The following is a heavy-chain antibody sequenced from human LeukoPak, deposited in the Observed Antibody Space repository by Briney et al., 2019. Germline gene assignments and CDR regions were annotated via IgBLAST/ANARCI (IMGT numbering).Heavy chain of an antibody. Sequence: GGSLRLSCAASGFTFTTYAMSWVRLAPGKGLEWVSAISGSGGSTYYADSVKGRFTISRDNSKNTLYLQMNSLRAEDTAVYYCAKGSLDSSGYYAYWGQGTLVTVSS. CDR2: ISGSGGST. D-gene: IGHD3-22*01. J-gene: IGHJ4*02. V-gene: IGHV3-23*01. CDR1: GFTFTTYA. CDR3: AKGSLDSSGYYAY.